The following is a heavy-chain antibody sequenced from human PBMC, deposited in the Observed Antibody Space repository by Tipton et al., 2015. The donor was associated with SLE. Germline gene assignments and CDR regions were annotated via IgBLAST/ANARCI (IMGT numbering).Heavy chain of an antibody. CDR3: ARGMWQWLVEEGYYFDY. D-gene: IGHD6-19*01. Sequence: TLSLTCTVSGGSISSYYWSWIRQPAGKGLEWIGRIYTSGSTNYNPSLKSRVTMSVDTSKNQFSLKLSSVTAADTAVHYCARGMWQWLVEEGYYFDYWGQGTLVTVSS. V-gene: IGHV4-4*07. J-gene: IGHJ4*02. CDR1: GGSISSYY. CDR2: IYTSGST.